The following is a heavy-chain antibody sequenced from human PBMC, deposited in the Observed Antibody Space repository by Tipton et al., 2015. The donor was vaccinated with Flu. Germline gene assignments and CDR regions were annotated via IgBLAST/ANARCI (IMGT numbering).Heavy chain of an antibody. V-gene: IGHV4-59*01. J-gene: IGHJ2*01. Sequence: LSLTCTVSGGSISRYYWSWIRQPPGKGPEWIGYIYFTGSTKYNPSLKSRVTTSVDTSKNQFSLKLRSVTAADTAVYYCARGQAYYYDNSGYYPWYFDLWGRGTLVTVSS. CDR1: GGSISRYY. D-gene: IGHD3-22*01. CDR2: IYFTGST. CDR3: ARGQAYYYDNSGYYPWYFDL.